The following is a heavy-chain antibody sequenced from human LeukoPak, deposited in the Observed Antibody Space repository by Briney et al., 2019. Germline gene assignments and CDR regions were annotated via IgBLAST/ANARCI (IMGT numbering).Heavy chain of an antibody. Sequence: PSETLSLTCTVSGDSVSRTTYYWGWIRQPPGKGLEWMANIYYTGSTYSNPSLKSRVSMSVDTSKNQFSLKMSSLTAADTAVYFCASLSKGRYFDYIFDYWGQGTLVTVSS. CDR3: ASLSKGRYFDYIFDY. CDR2: IYYTGST. CDR1: GDSVSRTTYY. J-gene: IGHJ4*02. D-gene: IGHD3-9*01. V-gene: IGHV4-39*01.